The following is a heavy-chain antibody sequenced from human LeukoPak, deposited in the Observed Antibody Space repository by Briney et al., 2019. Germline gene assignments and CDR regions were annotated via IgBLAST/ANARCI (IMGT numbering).Heavy chain of an antibody. J-gene: IGHJ6*02. CDR3: ARSVVVVVAATSHGYYGMDV. CDR1: GGSISSSSYY. D-gene: IGHD2-15*01. Sequence: SETLSLTCTVSGGSISSSSYYWGWIRQPPGKGLEWIGSIYYSGSTYYNPSLESRVTISVDTSKNQFSLKLSSVTAADTAVYYCARSVVVVVAATSHGYYGMDVWGQGTTVTVSS. CDR2: IYYSGST. V-gene: IGHV4-39*01.